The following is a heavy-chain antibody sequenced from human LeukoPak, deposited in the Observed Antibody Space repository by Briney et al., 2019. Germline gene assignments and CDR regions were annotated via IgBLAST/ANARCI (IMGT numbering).Heavy chain of an antibody. J-gene: IGHJ6*02. Sequence: GGSLRLSCAASGFTFSSYAMSWVRQAPGKGLEWVSAISGSGDTTYYTDSVKGRYTISRDNSKNTLYLQMNSLRAEDTAVYYCARDGDYGDYYGMDVWGQGTTVTVSS. V-gene: IGHV3-23*01. CDR2: ISGSGDTT. CDR3: ARDGDYGDYYGMDV. CDR1: GFTFSSYA. D-gene: IGHD4-17*01.